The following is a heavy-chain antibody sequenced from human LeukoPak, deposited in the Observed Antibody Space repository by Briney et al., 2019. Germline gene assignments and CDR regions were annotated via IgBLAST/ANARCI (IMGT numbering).Heavy chain of an antibody. V-gene: IGHV1-18*01. CDR2: ISGYNDNT. CDR3: ATGGSWLHSYFDY. J-gene: IGHJ4*02. CDR1: GYTFTSYG. Sequence: ASVKVSCKASGYTFTSYGISWVRQAPGQGLEWMGWISGYNDNTNYAQNLQGRGTMTTDTYTSTAYMAPRSPRYDDTAVYYCATGGSWLHSYFDYWGQGTLVTVSS. D-gene: IGHD2-15*01.